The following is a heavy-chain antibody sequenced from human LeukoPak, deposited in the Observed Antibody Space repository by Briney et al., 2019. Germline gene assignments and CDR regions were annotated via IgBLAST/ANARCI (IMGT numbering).Heavy chain of an antibody. V-gene: IGHV3-23*01. J-gene: IGHJ4*02. CDR3: AKDKYHDSSGTFDY. CDR1: GFTFSSYA. CDR2: ISGSGDST. Sequence: GGSLRLSCAASGFTFSSYAMSWVRQAQGKGLEWVSAISGSGDSTYYAGSVEGRFIISRDNSKNTLSLQMSSLRAEDTAIYYCAKDKYHDSSGTFDYWGQGTLVTVSS. D-gene: IGHD3-22*01.